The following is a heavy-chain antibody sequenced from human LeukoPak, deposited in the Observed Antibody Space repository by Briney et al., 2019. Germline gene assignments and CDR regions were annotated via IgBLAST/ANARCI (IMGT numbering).Heavy chain of an antibody. Sequence: PGGSLRLSCAVSGFTFNTYWMSWVRQAPGKGLEWVSGINWNGGSTGYADSVKGRFSISRDNAKNALYLQMNSLRAEDTALYYCASGVVAANYFDYWGQGTLVTVSS. CDR3: ASGVVAANYFDY. J-gene: IGHJ4*02. V-gene: IGHV3-20*04. D-gene: IGHD2-15*01. CDR2: INWNGGST. CDR1: GFTFNTYW.